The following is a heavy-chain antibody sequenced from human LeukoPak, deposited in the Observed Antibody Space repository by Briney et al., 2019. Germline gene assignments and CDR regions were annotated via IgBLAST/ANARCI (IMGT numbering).Heavy chain of an antibody. J-gene: IGHJ3*02. Sequence: SETLSLTCTVSGGSISSGSYYWSWIRQPAGKGLEWIGRIYTSGSTNYNPSLKSRVTISVDTSKNQFSLKLSSVTAADTVVYYCAREGRSLIWGQGTMVTVSS. CDR1: GGSISSGSYY. CDR2: IYTSGST. CDR3: AREGRSLI. V-gene: IGHV4-61*02.